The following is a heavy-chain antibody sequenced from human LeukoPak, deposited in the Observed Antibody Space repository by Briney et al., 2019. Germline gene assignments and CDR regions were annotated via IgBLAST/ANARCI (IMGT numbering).Heavy chain of an antibody. D-gene: IGHD6-19*01. Sequence: GESLKISCKGSGYSFTSYWIGWVRQLPGKGLEWMGIIYPGDADTRYSPSFQGQVTISADKSISTAYLQWSSLKASDTAMYDCARPRIAVAGTVDYFDYWGQGTLVTVSS. CDR2: IYPGDADT. J-gene: IGHJ4*02. V-gene: IGHV5-51*01. CDR3: ARPRIAVAGTVDYFDY. CDR1: GYSFTSYW.